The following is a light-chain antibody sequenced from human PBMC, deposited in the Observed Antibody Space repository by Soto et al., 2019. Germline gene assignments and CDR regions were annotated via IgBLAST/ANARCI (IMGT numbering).Light chain of an antibody. CDR1: HIIGNY. CDR2: GTS. Sequence: DIQMTQSPSSLSASVGDIVTITCRASHIIGNYLNWYQQKPGKAPKLLVYGTSSLQSGVPSRLSGRGSGTDFTLTINSLQPDDFAVYYCQQGYKPPYTFGRGTKVDIK. CDR3: QQGYKPPYT. V-gene: IGKV1-39*01. J-gene: IGKJ2*01.